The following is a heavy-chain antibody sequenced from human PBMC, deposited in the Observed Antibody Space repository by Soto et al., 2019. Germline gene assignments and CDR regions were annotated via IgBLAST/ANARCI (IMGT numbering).Heavy chain of an antibody. D-gene: IGHD3-3*01. CDR3: ARDVEEHYDFWSGYYHINYGMDV. J-gene: IGHJ6*02. Sequence: PGGSLRLSCAASGFTFSSYWMSWVRQAPGKGLEWVANIKQDGSEKYYVDSVKGRFTISRDNAKNSLYLQMNSLRAEDTAVCYCARDVEEHYDFWSGYYHINYGMDVWGQGTTVTVSS. V-gene: IGHV3-7*03. CDR2: IKQDGSEK. CDR1: GFTFSSYW.